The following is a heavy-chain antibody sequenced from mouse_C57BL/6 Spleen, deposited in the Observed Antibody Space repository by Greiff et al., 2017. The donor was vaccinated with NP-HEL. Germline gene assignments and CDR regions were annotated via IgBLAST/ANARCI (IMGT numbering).Heavy chain of an antibody. CDR2: IDPSDSYT. CDR1: GYTFTSYW. Sequence: QVQLQQPGAELVKPGASVKMSCKASGYTFTSYWITWVKQRPGQGLEWIGDIDPSDSYTNYNQKFKGKATLTVDTSSSTAYMQLSSLTSEDSAVYYCARRDLRDFDYWGQGTTLTVSS. D-gene: IGHD5-1*01. V-gene: IGHV1-69*02. J-gene: IGHJ2*01. CDR3: ARRDLRDFDY.